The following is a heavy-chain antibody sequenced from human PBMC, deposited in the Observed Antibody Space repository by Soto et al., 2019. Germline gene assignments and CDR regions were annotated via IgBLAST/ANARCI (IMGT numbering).Heavy chain of an antibody. CDR1: GFTFSSYA. J-gene: IGHJ5*02. Sequence: GGSLRLSCAASGFTFSSYAMSWVRQAPGKGLEWVSAISGSGGSTYYADSVKGRFTISRDNSKNTLYLQMNSLRAEDTAVYYCAKDFPPGGVVSSWLPGNWFDPWGQGTLVTVSS. CDR3: AKDFPPGGVVSSWLPGNWFDP. V-gene: IGHV3-23*01. D-gene: IGHD6-13*01. CDR2: ISGSGGST.